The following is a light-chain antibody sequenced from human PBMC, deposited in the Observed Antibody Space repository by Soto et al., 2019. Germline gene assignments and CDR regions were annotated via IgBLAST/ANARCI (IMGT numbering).Light chain of an antibody. CDR2: EAS. CDR1: QGIGNY. J-gene: IGKJ4*01. V-gene: IGKV1-33*01. Sequence: DIQMTQSPSSLSASVGDRVTITCQASQGIGNYLTWYQQKPGKAPKLLIYEASNLETGVPSRCSGSGSGTDFTFTINSLQPEDIATYYCQQYDDLPFTFGGGTKVEIK. CDR3: QQYDDLPFT.